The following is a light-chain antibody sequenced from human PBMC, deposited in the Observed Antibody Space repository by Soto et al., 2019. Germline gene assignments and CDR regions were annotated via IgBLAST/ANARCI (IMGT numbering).Light chain of an antibody. CDR2: GAS. CDR1: QFVSSTY. J-gene: IGKJ1*01. CDR3: QQYGSSPRT. V-gene: IGKV3-20*01. Sequence: EVVLTQSPGTLSLSPGARATLSCRASQFVSSTYLAWYQQRPGQAPRLLIYGASSRAIGTPDRFSGSGSGTDFTLTISRLDPEDFAVYFCQQYGSSPRTFGQGTKVDIK.